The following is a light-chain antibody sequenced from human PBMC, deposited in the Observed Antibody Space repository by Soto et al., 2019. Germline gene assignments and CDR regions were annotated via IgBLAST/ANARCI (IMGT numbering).Light chain of an antibody. J-gene: IGKJ1*01. V-gene: IGKV1-5*03. CDR1: QSISSW. Sequence: DIQMTQSPSTLSASVGDRVTITCRASQSISSWLAWYQQKPGKAPKLLIYEASSFESGVPSSFSGSRSGTEFTLTISSLQTDDFATYYCQQYNSYSPRTFGQGTKVEIK. CDR2: EAS. CDR3: QQYNSYSPRT.